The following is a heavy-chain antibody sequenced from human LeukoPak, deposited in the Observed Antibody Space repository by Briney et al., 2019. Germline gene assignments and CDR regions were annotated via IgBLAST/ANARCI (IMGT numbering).Heavy chain of an antibody. CDR2: IYTSGST. D-gene: IGHD4-17*01. V-gene: IGHV4-4*07. CDR3: ARVTVTTLDYYYGMDA. J-gene: IGHJ6*02. Sequence: PSETLSLTCTVSGGSISSYYWSWIRQPAGKGLEWIGRIYTSGSTNYNPSLKSRVTMSVDTSKNQFSLKLSSVTAADTAVYYCARVTVTTLDYYYGMDAWGQGTTVTVSS. CDR1: GGSISSYY.